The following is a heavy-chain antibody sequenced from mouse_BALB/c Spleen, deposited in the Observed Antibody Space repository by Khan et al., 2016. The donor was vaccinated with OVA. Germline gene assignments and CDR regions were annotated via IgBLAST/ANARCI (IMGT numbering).Heavy chain of an antibody. D-gene: IGHD2-12*01. CDR2: INTYTGEP. CDR1: GYTFTNYG. CDR3: TRRISYFARDY. Sequence: QIQLVQSGPELKKPGETVKISCKASGYTFTNYGMNWVKQAPGKGLKWMGWINTYTGEPTYADDFKGRFAFSLETSASTAYLQINNLKNEDTATYYCTRRISYFARDYWGQGTSVTVSS. V-gene: IGHV9-3-1*01. J-gene: IGHJ4*01.